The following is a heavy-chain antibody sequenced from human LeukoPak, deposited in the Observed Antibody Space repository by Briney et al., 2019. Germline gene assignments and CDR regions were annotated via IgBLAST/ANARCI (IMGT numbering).Heavy chain of an antibody. Sequence: GGSLSLSCAASGFTFSSYGMHWVRQAPGKGLEWVAVISYDGSNKYYADSVKGRFTISRDNSKNTLYLQMNSLRAEDTAVYYCAKPPGHYYDSSGYRGAFDIWGQGTMVTVSS. CDR3: AKPPGHYYDSSGYRGAFDI. CDR2: ISYDGSNK. CDR1: GFTFSSYG. J-gene: IGHJ3*02. D-gene: IGHD3-22*01. V-gene: IGHV3-30*18.